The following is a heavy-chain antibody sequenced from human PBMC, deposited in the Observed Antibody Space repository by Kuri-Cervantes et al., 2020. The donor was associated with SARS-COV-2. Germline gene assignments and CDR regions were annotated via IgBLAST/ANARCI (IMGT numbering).Heavy chain of an antibody. CDR1: GYTFSDYY. V-gene: IGHV1-2*04. CDR2: INPNSGGT. Sequence: ASVKVSCKASGYTFSDYYMYWVRRAPGQGLEWMGWINPNSGGTNYAQKFQGWVTMTRDTSISTAYMELSGLRSDDTAVYYCATGMVRGLIQSYYYGMDVWGQGTTVTVSS. D-gene: IGHD3-10*01. CDR3: ATGMVRGLIQSYYYGMDV. J-gene: IGHJ6*02.